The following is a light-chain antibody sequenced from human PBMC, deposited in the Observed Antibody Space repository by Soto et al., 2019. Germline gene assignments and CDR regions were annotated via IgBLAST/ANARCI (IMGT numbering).Light chain of an antibody. V-gene: IGLV2-14*01. CDR2: EVT. CDR1: SSDVSAYNY. Sequence: QSVLTQPASVSGSLGQSITISCTGTSSDVSAYNYVSWYQQHPDKAPKLLIFEVTNRPSGVSGRFSGSKSGITASLSISGLQPEDEADYYCTSYSSSSPVLFGGGTKVTVL. CDR3: TSYSSSSPVL. J-gene: IGLJ2*01.